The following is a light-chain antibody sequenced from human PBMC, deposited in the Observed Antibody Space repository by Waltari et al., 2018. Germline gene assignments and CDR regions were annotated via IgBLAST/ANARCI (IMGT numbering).Light chain of an antibody. CDR3: GTWDSSLSGAV. V-gene: IGLV1-51*02. Sequence: QSVLTQPPSVSAAPGQRVTISGPGGSSNLGNTYVSWYRQFPGTAPKLLIYEDSERPSGIPGRFSGSKSGTSATLDITGLQAGDEADYYCGTWDSSLSGAVFGGGTHLTVL. CDR2: EDS. CDR1: SSNLGNTY. J-gene: IGLJ7*01.